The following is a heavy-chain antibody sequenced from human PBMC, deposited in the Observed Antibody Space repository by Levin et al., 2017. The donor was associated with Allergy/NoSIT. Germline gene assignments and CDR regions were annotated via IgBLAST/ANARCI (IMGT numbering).Heavy chain of an antibody. V-gene: IGHV1-2*04. CDR3: ARELWDGYSSSWYDY. CDR2: INPNSGGT. CDR1: GYTFTGYY. D-gene: IGHD6-13*01. Sequence: ASVKVSCKASGYTFTGYYMHWVRQAPGQGLEWMGWINPNSGGTNYAQKFQGWVTMTRDTSISTAYMELSRLRSDDTAVYYCARELWDGYSSSWYDYWGQGTLVTVSS. J-gene: IGHJ4*02.